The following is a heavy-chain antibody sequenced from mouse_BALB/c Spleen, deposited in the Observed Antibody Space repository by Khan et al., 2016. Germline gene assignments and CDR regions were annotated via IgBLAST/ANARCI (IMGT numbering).Heavy chain of an antibody. J-gene: IGHJ3*01. Sequence: EVELVESGGGLVQPGGSLKLSCATSGFTFSDYYMYWVRQTPEKRLEWAAYISNGGGSTYYPDTVKGRFTIYRDNAKKTLYLQMSRLESEDTAMYYCSRHGYYGSSGFAYWGQGTLATFSA. CDR3: SRHGYYGSSGFAY. CDR2: ISNGGGST. V-gene: IGHV5-12*02. D-gene: IGHD1-1*01. CDR1: GFTFSDYY.